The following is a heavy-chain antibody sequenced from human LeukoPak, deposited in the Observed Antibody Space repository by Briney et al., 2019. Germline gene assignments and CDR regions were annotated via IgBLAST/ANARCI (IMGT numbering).Heavy chain of an antibody. V-gene: IGHV3-30*18. CDR1: GFTFSTYV. CDR3: VKSLRALWLGELFDY. CDR2: ISYDGSNQ. J-gene: IGHJ4*02. Sequence: GRSLRLSCAASGFTFSTYVMHWVRQAPGKGLEWVAVISYDGSNQYYVDSLHGRFTISRDNSKNTLYLETNSLRADDTVVYDCVKSLRALWLGELFDYWGQGTLVTVSS. D-gene: IGHD3-10*01.